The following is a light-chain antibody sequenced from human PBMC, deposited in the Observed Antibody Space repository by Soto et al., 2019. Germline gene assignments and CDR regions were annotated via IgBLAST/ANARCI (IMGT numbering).Light chain of an antibody. CDR2: DAS. V-gene: IGKV1-5*01. CDR3: QQYSSYGT. Sequence: DIQMTQSPSTLSASVGDRDTISCRASQRISIWLAWYQLKAGEAPKLLIYDASRLESGVPSRFSGSGSGTEFTLTISILQPDDFASYYCQQYSSYGTFGQGTKVEIK. J-gene: IGKJ1*01. CDR1: QRISIW.